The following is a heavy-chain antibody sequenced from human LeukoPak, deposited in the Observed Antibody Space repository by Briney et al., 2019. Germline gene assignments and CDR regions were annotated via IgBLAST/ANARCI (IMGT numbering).Heavy chain of an antibody. V-gene: IGHV1-8*01. CDR3: ARGIAAAGTPLEFDY. CDR1: GYTFTSYD. D-gene: IGHD6-13*01. CDR2: MNPNSGNT. J-gene: IGHJ4*02. Sequence: ASVKVSCKASGYTFTSYDINWVRQATGQGPEWMGWMNPNSGNTGYAQKFQGRVTMTRDTSISTAYMELSSLRSEDTAVYYCARGIAAAGTPLEFDYWGQGTLVTVSS.